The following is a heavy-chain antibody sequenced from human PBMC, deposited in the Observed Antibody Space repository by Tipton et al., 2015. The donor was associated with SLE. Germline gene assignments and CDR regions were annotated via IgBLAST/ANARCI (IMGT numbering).Heavy chain of an antibody. V-gene: IGHV4-39*07. CDR1: GGSISSSSYY. CDR3: ARARGSSSSGHY. Sequence: TLSLTCTVSGGSISSSSYYWGWIRQPPGKGLEWIGSIYYSGSTYYNPSLKSRVTISVDTSKNQFSLKLSSVTAADTAVYYCARARGSSSSGHYWGQGTLVTVSS. CDR2: IYYSGST. D-gene: IGHD6-6*01. J-gene: IGHJ4*02.